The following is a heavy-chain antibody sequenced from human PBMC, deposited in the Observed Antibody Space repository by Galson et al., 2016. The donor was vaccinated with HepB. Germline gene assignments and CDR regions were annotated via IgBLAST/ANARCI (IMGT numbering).Heavy chain of an antibody. CDR2: ISGSAAST. V-gene: IGHV3-23*01. CDR1: GFTFSTYA. D-gene: IGHD3-16*01. Sequence: SLRLSCAASGFTFSTYAMSWIRQAPGKGLEWVSGISGSAASTSYVDSVKGRFTISRGNSKNPLFLQMNSLRAEDTAVYYCAKSHYGRNFWGQGTRVTVSS. J-gene: IGHJ4*02. CDR3: AKSHYGRNF.